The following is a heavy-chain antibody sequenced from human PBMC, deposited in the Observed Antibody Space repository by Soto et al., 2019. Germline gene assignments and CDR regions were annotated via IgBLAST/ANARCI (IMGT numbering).Heavy chain of an antibody. J-gene: IGHJ4*02. Sequence: QVQLQASGPGLVKSSQTLSLTCTVSGASISRGGSYWSWIRQYPGNGLEWIGYVRHSGSTYYTPSLKSRVLISVDTAKNQFSLRFSSVTPADTAVYYCARDAPPFDSWGPGTLVTVSS. CDR3: ARDAPPFDS. CDR1: GASISRGGSY. V-gene: IGHV4-31*03. CDR2: VRHSGST.